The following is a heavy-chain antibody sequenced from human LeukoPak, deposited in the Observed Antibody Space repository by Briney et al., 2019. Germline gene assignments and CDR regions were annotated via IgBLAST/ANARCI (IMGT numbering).Heavy chain of an antibody. CDR3: ARGIQLWPRWFDP. CDR1: GGSFSGYY. D-gene: IGHD5-18*01. CDR2: INHSGST. Sequence: SETLSLTCAVYGGSFSGYYWSWIRQPPGKGLEWIGEINHSGSTNYNPSLKSRVTISIDTSKNQFSLKLSSVTAADTAVYYRARGIQLWPRWFDPWGQGTLVTVSS. J-gene: IGHJ5*02. V-gene: IGHV4-34*01.